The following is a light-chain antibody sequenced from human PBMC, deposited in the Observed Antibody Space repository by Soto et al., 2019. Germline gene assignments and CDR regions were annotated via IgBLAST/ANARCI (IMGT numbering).Light chain of an antibody. CDR2: SAS. CDR1: QSINNN. CDR3: QQYGTSRVT. Sequence: EVVLTQSPGTLSLSPGERATLSCRASQSINNNLAWYQHKSGQAPRLLIYSASSRAAGVPDRFSGSGSRTDFTLSISRVEPEDFAVYYCQQYGTSRVTFGPGTKVDIK. J-gene: IGKJ3*01. V-gene: IGKV3-20*01.